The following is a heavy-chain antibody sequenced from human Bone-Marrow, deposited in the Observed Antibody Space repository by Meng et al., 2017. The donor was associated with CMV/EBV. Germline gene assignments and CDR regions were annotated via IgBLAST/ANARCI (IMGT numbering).Heavy chain of an antibody. CDR3: AWDAGFIAVARDGYFDY. J-gene: IGHJ4*02. CDR1: YTFSSFG. V-gene: IGHV1-18*01. Sequence: YTFSSFGICSVRPAPRPGLKWLGWISAFNGNADTTQTVNGRVTLSTVTSTSTAYMELSSLSSDGTAVYYCAWDAGFIAVARDGYFDYWGQGTLVTVSS. CDR2: ISAFNGNA. D-gene: IGHD6-19*01.